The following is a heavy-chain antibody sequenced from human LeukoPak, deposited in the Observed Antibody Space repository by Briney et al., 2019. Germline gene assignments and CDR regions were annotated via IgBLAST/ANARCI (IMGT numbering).Heavy chain of an antibody. CDR3: ARASQQLVPHLDY. D-gene: IGHD6-13*01. CDR1: GFTFSSYS. CDR2: ISSSSSYI. V-gene: IGHV3-21*01. J-gene: IGHJ4*02. Sequence: GGSLRHSCAASGFTFSSYSMDWVRQAPGKGLEWVSSISSSSSYIYYADSVKGRFTISRDNAKNSLYLQMNSLRAEDTAVYYCARASQQLVPHLDYWGQGTLVTVSS.